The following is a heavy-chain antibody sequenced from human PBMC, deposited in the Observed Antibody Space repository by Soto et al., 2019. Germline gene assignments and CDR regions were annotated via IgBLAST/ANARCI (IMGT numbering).Heavy chain of an antibody. Sequence: ASVKVSCKASGYTFTSYGISWVRQAPGQGLEWMGWISAYNGNTNYAQKLQGRVTMTTDTSTSTAYMELRSLRSDDTAVYYCARDRYDSSGYYGDFDYWGQGTLVTVSS. CDR2: ISAYNGNT. J-gene: IGHJ4*02. CDR3: ARDRYDSSGYYGDFDY. D-gene: IGHD3-22*01. V-gene: IGHV1-18*01. CDR1: GYTFTSYG.